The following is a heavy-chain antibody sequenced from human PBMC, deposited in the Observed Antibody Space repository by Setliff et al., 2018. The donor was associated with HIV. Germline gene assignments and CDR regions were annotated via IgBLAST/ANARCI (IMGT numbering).Heavy chain of an antibody. Sequence: PGGSLRLSCAASGFTFSDYAMHWVRQAPGKGLEWVAVISYDGSNKYYADSVKGRFTISRDNSKNTLYLQMNSLTAEDTAVYYCARHEPGWYALSGGRYFDYWGQGTLVTVSS. J-gene: IGHJ4*02. CDR1: GFTFSDYA. CDR3: ARHEPGWYALSGGRYFDY. V-gene: IGHV3-30*04. CDR2: ISYDGSNK. D-gene: IGHD6-19*01.